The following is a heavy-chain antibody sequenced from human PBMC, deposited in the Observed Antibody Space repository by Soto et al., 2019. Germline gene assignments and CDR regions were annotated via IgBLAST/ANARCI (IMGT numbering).Heavy chain of an antibody. CDR2: ISAYNGNT. V-gene: IGHV1-18*01. CDR1: GYTFTSYF. CDR3: ARDLKVVNDAFDI. D-gene: IGHD2-15*01. Sequence: ASVNVSCKASGYTFTSYFSSWVRQAPGQGLEWMGWISAYNGNTNYAQKLQGRVTMTTDTSTSTAYMELRSLRSDDTAVYYCARDLKVVNDAFDIWGQGTMLTVSS. J-gene: IGHJ3*02.